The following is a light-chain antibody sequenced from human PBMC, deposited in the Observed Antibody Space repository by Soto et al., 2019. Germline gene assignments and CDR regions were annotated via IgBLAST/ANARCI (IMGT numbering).Light chain of an antibody. CDR2: DAY. Sequence: VLTQSPVTLSLSPGERATLSCRASQSFRGLLAGYQQKPGQAPRLLIYDAYNRATGIPPRFSGSGSGTAFTLTISSLEPEDSAVYYCQQRHMWPITFGQGTRLEIK. CDR3: QQRHMWPIT. V-gene: IGKV3-11*01. CDR1: QSFRGL. J-gene: IGKJ5*01.